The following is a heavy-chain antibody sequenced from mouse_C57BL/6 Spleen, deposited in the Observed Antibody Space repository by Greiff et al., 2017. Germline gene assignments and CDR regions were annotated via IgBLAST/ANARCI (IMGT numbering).Heavy chain of an antibody. V-gene: IGHV1-72*01. J-gene: IGHJ4*01. CDR3: ARVHGSSHYYAMDY. D-gene: IGHD1-1*01. CDR1: GYTFTSYW. Sequence: QVHVKQSGAELVKPGASVKLSCKASGYTFTSYWMHWVKQRPGRGLEWIGRIDPNSGGTKYNEKFKSKATLTVDKPSSTAYMQLSSLTSEDSAVYYCARVHGSSHYYAMDYWGQGTSVTVSS. CDR2: IDPNSGGT.